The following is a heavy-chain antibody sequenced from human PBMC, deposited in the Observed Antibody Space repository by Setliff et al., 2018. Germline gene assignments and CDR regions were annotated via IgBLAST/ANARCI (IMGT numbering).Heavy chain of an antibody. D-gene: IGHD2-2*01. CDR3: ASCRYQVPYDY. Sequence: PSETLSLTCTVPGGSISSTSYYWGWIRQPPGKGLEWIGTVYDSGTTYYNPSLKSRVTIFVDTSKNQFSLNLNSVTAADTGVYYCASCRYQVPYDYWGQGILVTVSS. J-gene: IGHJ4*02. V-gene: IGHV4-39*01. CDR1: GGSISSTSYY. CDR2: VYDSGTT.